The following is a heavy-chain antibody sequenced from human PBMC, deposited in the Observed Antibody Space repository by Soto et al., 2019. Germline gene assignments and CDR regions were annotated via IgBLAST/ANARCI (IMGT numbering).Heavy chain of an antibody. CDR2: ITSHGHIT. V-gene: IGHV3-64*04. J-gene: IGHJ3*02. D-gene: IGHD3-10*01. Sequence: GESLRLSCSASGFTFSNYDMVCVRQAPGKRREYISAITSHGHITYYADSVKGRFTISRDNSKNTLYLQMNSLRAEDTAVYYCAKDAHSGSYYKPESPYAFDIWGQGTMVTVSS. CDR1: GFTFSNYD. CDR3: AKDAHSGSYYKPESPYAFDI.